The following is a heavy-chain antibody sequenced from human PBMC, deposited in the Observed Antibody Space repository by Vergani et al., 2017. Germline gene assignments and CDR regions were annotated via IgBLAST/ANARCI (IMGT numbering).Heavy chain of an antibody. CDR2: VYYNGST. CDR1: GDSINNGNYS. J-gene: IGHJ4*02. D-gene: IGHD4-11*01. V-gene: IGHV4-39*01. Sequence: QLQLQESGPGLVKPSETLSLTCIVSGDSINNGNYSWGWIRQPPGKGLEWIGSVYYNGSTYYNPSLKSRVTTSVDASKNQFSLKLTSVTAADTAVYRCVCQATRLPRCFDCWGQGTLVIVSS. CDR3: VCQATRLPRCFDC.